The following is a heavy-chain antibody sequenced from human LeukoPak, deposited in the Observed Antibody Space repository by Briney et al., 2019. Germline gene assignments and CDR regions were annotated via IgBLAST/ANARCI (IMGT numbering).Heavy chain of an antibody. CDR2: INHSGST. CDR3: ARLRSYGGDRGIDY. Sequence: SETLSLICAVYGGSFSGYYWSWIRQPPGKGLEWIGEINHSGSTYYNPSLESRVIISVDTSKNQFSLRLSSVTAADTAIYYCARLRSYGGDRGIDYWGQGTLVAVSS. D-gene: IGHD4-23*01. V-gene: IGHV4-34*01. J-gene: IGHJ4*02. CDR1: GGSFSGYY.